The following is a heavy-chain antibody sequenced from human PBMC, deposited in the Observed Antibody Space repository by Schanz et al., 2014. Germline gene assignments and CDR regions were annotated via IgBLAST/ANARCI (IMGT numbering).Heavy chain of an antibody. J-gene: IGHJ4*02. Sequence: DVQLVESGGGLVQPGGSLRLSCAASGFTFTGHWMSWVRQAPGKGLEWVANIKEDGSKKYYVDSVRGRFTISRDNAKNSLYLQLNSLTAEDTAVYHCARDKGGYYPFDYWGQGSLVTVSS. CDR3: ARDKGGYYPFDY. CDR2: IKEDGSKK. CDR1: GFTFTGHW. D-gene: IGHD3-22*01. V-gene: IGHV3-7*01.